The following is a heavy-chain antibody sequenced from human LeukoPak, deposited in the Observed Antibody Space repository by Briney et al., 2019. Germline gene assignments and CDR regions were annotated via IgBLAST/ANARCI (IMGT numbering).Heavy chain of an antibody. CDR2: ISSSSSYI. CDR3: ARDEVNDYGGNPDAFNI. J-gene: IGHJ3*02. V-gene: IGHV3-21*01. CDR1: GFTFSSYS. Sequence: GGSLRLSCAASGFTFSSYSMNWVRQAPGKGLEWVSSISSSSSYIYYADSVKGRFTISRDNAKSSLYLQMNSLRAEDTAVYYCARDEVNDYGGNPDAFNIWGQGTMVTVSS. D-gene: IGHD4-23*01.